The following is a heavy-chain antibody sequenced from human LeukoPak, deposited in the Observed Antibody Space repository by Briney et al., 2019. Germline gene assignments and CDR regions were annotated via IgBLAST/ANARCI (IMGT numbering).Heavy chain of an antibody. CDR1: GFTFSSYG. CDR3: AKDDSSEPFDY. D-gene: IGHD3-22*01. Sequence: PGGSLRLSCAASGFTFSSYGMHWVRQAPGKGLEWVAVISYDGSNKYYADSVKGRFTISRDNSKNTLYLQMNSLRAEDTAVYYCAKDDSSEPFDYWGQGTLVTVSS. J-gene: IGHJ4*02. CDR2: ISYDGSNK. V-gene: IGHV3-30*18.